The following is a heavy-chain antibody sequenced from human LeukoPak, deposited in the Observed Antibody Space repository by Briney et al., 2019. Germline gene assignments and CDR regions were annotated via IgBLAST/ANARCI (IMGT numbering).Heavy chain of an antibody. CDR3: ARGVPWLGELT. Sequence: HSETLSLTCTVSGDSISTLYWSWIRQPPGKGLEWIGYMYYSGSTNYNPSLESRLTISIDMSKNQFSLKLSSVTAADTAVYYCARGVPWLGELTWGHGMLVIVSS. J-gene: IGHJ5*01. D-gene: IGHD3-16*01. CDR2: MYYSGST. CDR1: GDSISTLY. V-gene: IGHV4-59*11.